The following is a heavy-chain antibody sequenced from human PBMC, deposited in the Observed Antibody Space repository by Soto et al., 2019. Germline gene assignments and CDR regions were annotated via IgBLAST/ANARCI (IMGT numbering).Heavy chain of an antibody. CDR1: GGTFSSYA. V-gene: IGHV1-69*01. J-gene: IGHJ6*02. CDR3: ARSLVEPYYYYCYGMDV. D-gene: IGHD2-21*01. CDR2: IIPIFGTA. Sequence: QVQLVQSGAEVKKPGSSVKVSCKASGGTFSSYAISWVRQAPGQGLEWMGGIIPIFGTANYAQKFQGRVTITADESTSTAYMELSSLRSEDTAVYYCARSLVEPYYYYCYGMDVWGQGTTVTVSS.